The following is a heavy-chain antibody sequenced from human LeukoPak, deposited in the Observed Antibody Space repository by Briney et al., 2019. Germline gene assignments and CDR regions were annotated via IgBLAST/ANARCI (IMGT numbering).Heavy chain of an antibody. CDR1: GYTFTGYY. V-gene: IGHV1-2*02. CDR3: ARTLWFGELFVLVH. D-gene: IGHD3-10*01. Sequence: ASVKVSCKASGYTFTGYYMHWVRQAPGQGLEWMGWINPNSGGTNYAQKFQGRVTMTRDTSISTVYMELSRLRSDDTAVYYCARTLWFGELFVLVHWGQGTLVTVSS. CDR2: INPNSGGT. J-gene: IGHJ4*02.